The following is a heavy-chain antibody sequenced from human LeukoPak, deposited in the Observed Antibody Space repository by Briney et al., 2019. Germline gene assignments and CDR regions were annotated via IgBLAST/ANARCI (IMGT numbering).Heavy chain of an antibody. CDR2: ISNSGGNT. D-gene: IGHD3-16*01. V-gene: IGHV3-23*01. CDR3: AKDPVMTGGAWDV. J-gene: IGHJ3*01. CDR1: GFTFRSYA. Sequence: GGSLRLSCAASGFTFRSYAMSGVRQAPGKGLEWVATISNSGGNTYYADSVKGRFTISRDNSKNTLYLQMNSLRAEDTALYYCAKDPVMTGGAWDVWGQGTMVTVSS.